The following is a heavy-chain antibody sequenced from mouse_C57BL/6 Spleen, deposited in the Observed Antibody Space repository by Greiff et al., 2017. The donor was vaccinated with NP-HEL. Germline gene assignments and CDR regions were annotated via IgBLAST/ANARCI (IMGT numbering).Heavy chain of an antibody. CDR3: ARYSNHGGGAMDY. CDR2: INPSSGYT. V-gene: IGHV1-7*01. CDR1: GYTFTSYW. Sequence: VQLQQSGAELAKPGASVKLSCKASGYTFTSYWMHWVNQRPGQGLEWIGYINPSSGYTKYNQKFKDKATLTADKSSSTAYMQLSSLTYEDSAVYYCARYSNHGGGAMDYWGQGTSVTVSS. J-gene: IGHJ4*01. D-gene: IGHD2-5*01.